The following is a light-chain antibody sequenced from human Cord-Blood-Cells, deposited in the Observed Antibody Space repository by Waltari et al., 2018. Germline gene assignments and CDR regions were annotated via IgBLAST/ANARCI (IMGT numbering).Light chain of an antibody. CDR3: KQSYSNPYS. CDR1: QSSSSY. J-gene: IGKJ2*03. V-gene: IGKV1-39*01. CDR2: AAS. Sequence: DIQMTQSPSSLSASIADRVTITCRASQSSSSYLHCYQQKPGRGPKLLIYAASSLQSGVTSRFSGSGDGTDFNLKIRSLQREDFATYYGKQSYSNPYSFGQGTKLEIK.